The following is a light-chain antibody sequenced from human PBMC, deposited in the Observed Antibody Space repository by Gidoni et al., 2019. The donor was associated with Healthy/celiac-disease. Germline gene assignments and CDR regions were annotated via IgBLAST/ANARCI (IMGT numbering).Light chain of an antibody. V-gene: IGKV2-28*01. Sequence: EIVMPQSQLSVPVTPGEPACISCRYSQSLLHSNGYHYWDLYLQKPGQSPQLLIYLGSNLASGVHDRFSGRGSGTDFTLKISRVEAEDVGVYYCMQALQTPKFGQGTKVEIK. CDR1: QSLLHSNGYHY. CDR2: LGS. CDR3: MQALQTPK. J-gene: IGKJ1*01.